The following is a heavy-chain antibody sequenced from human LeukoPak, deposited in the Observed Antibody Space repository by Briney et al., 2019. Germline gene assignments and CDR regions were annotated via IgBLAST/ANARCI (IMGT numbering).Heavy chain of an antibody. J-gene: IGHJ4*02. V-gene: IGHV1-2*02. CDR3: ARGDRGVRWFGELSNY. CDR2: INPNTGGT. Sequence: ASVKVSCKASGYTFTDYFMHWVRQAPGQGLEWMGWINPNTGGTNYAQKFQGRVTMTRDTSISTAYMELSRLRSDDTAVYYCARGDRGVRWFGELSNYWGQGTLVTVSS. D-gene: IGHD3-10*01. CDR1: GYTFTDYF.